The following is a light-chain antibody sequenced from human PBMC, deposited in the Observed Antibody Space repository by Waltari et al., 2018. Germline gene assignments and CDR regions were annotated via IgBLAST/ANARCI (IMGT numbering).Light chain of an antibody. CDR1: SGHSSNV. CDR2: VNSDGSH. J-gene: IGLJ3*02. CDR3: QTGGHGTWV. V-gene: IGLV4-69*01. Sequence: PSASASLGASVKLTCTLSSGHSSNVIAWLQQQPEKGPRYLMKVNSDGSHSKGDKIPDRFSGSRSGTEHYLTISSLQSEDEADYYCQTGGHGTWVFGGGTKLTVL.